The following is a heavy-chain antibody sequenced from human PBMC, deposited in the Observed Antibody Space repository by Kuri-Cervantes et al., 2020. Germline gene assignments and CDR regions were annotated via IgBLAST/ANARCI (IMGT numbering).Heavy chain of an antibody. CDR2: ISCDGSNK. Sequence: GESLKISCAASGFTFSSYAMHWVRQAPGKGLEWVAVISCDGSNKYYADSVKGRFTISRDNSKNTLYLQMNSLRAEDTAVYYCARAPYCGGDCSLDYGMDVWGQGTTVTVSS. V-gene: IGHV3-30-3*01. J-gene: IGHJ6*02. D-gene: IGHD2-21*02. CDR1: GFTFSSYA. CDR3: ARAPYCGGDCSLDYGMDV.